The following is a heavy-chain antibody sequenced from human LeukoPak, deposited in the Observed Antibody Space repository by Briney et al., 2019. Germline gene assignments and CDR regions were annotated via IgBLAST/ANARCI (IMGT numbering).Heavy chain of an antibody. CDR1: GYTFTGYY. J-gene: IGHJ4*02. V-gene: IGHV1-2*02. D-gene: IGHD3-3*01. Sequence: ASVKVSCKASGYTFTGYYMHWVRQAPGQGLEWMGWINPNSGGTNYAQKFQGRVTMTRDTSISTAYVELSRLRSDDTAVYYCARDRDTIFGVVIIALDYWGQGTLVTVSS. CDR3: ARDRDTIFGVVIIALDY. CDR2: INPNSGGT.